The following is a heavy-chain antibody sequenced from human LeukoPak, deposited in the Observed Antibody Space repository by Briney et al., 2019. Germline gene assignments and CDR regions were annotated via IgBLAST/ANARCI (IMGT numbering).Heavy chain of an antibody. J-gene: IGHJ4*02. CDR3: AKETWTAGAGDY. V-gene: IGHV3-30*02. CDR1: GFTLSSSV. D-gene: IGHD6-19*01. Sequence: QSRGSLRLSCAAPGFTLSSSVMHSVPHAPRKGLEWVAFIRYDGRNKYYADYVKGRFTISRDNSKNTLYLQMNSLRAEDTAVYYCAKETWTAGAGDYWGQGTLVTVSS. CDR2: IRYDGRNK.